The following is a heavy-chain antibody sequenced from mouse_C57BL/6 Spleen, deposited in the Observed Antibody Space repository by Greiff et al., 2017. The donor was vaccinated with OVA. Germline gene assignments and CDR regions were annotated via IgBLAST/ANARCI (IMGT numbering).Heavy chain of an antibody. J-gene: IGHJ2*01. Sequence: EVQLVESGAGLVKPGGSLTLSCAASGFTFSSYAMPWVRQTPVQRLEWVAYISRGGGCIYYADNVKGRFTLSRDNAYITLYMQLSSLKSEDTAMDYCTREGRYGGLDYWGQGTTLTVSS. D-gene: IGHD1-1*01. CDR2: ISRGGGCI. V-gene: IGHV5-9-1*02. CDR1: GFTFSSYA. CDR3: TREGRYGGLDY.